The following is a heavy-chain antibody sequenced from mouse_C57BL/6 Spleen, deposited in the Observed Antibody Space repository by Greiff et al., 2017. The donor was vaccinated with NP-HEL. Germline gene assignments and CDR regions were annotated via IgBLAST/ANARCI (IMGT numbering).Heavy chain of an antibody. V-gene: IGHV14-4*01. Sequence: VQLQQSGAELVRPGASVQLSCTASGFNIKDDYMHWVKQRPEQGLEWIGWIDPENGDTEYASKFQGKATITADTSSNTAYLQLSSLTSEDTAVYYCTTDGYDGDYWGQGTTLTVSS. CDR1: GFNIKDDY. CDR3: TTDGYDGDY. CDR2: IDPENGDT. J-gene: IGHJ2*01. D-gene: IGHD2-2*01.